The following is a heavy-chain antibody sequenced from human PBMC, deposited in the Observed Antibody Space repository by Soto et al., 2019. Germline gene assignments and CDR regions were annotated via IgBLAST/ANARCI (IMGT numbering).Heavy chain of an antibody. Sequence: EVQLVESGGGLVQPGGSLRLSCAASGFTFSSYWMHWVRQAPGKGLVWVSRLDSDGTSANYADSVKGRFTTSRDNAQNTVYLNMISLRAEDPDVYYCVRGSWQKDYFDVWGKGTTVTVSS. V-gene: IGHV3-74*01. J-gene: IGHJ6*03. CDR2: LDSDGTSA. CDR3: VRGSWQKDYFDV. CDR1: GFTFSSYW. D-gene: IGHD6-13*01.